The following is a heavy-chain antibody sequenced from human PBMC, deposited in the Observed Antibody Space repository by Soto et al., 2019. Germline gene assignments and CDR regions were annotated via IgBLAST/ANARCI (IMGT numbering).Heavy chain of an antibody. Sequence: PSETLSLTCTVSGGSISSSSYYWGWIRQPPGKGLEWIGSIYYSGSTYYNPSLKSRVTISVGTSRNQFSLQLSSVTPEDTAVYYCARLVGNSWLDYWGQGTLVTVSS. CDR1: GGSISSSSYY. J-gene: IGHJ4*02. CDR3: ARLVGNSWLDY. D-gene: IGHD6-13*01. CDR2: IYYSGST. V-gene: IGHV4-39*01.